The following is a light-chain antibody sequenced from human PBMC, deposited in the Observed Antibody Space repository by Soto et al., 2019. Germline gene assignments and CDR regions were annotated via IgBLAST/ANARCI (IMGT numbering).Light chain of an antibody. CDR3: QQYENLPS. Sequence: DIQMTQSPSSLSASVGDRVTITCQASQDISNYLNWYQQKPGKAPKLLIYDPSNLETGVPSRFSGSGSGTDFTFTISSLQPEDIATYYCQQYENLPSFGQGTRLEIK. V-gene: IGKV1-33*01. J-gene: IGKJ5*01. CDR1: QDISNY. CDR2: DPS.